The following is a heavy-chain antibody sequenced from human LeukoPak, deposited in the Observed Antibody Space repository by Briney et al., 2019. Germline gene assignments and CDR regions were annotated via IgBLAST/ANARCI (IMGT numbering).Heavy chain of an antibody. CDR3: ARWTNYHAFDI. CDR1: GFTFSSYA. Sequence: GGSLRLSCAASGFTFSSYAMHWVRQAPGKGLEWVAVISYDGSNKYYADSVKGRITISRDNSKNTLYLQMNSLRAEDTAVYYCARWTNYHAFDIWGQGTMVTVSS. J-gene: IGHJ3*02. D-gene: IGHD1-7*01. CDR2: ISYDGSNK. V-gene: IGHV3-30-3*01.